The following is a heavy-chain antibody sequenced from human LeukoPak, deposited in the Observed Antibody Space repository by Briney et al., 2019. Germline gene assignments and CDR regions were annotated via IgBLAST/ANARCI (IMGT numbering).Heavy chain of an antibody. J-gene: IGHJ4*02. CDR1: GGSISSSSYY. V-gene: IGHV4-39*01. CDR3: ARGVLYHSYFDY. CDR2: IFYSGTT. D-gene: IGHD1-26*01. Sequence: SETLSLTCTVSGGSISSSSYYWGWIRQPPGKGLEWIGSIFYSGTTYFNPSLNSRLTISVDTSKNQFSLKLSPVTAADTAVYYCARGVLYHSYFDYWGQGTLVTVSS.